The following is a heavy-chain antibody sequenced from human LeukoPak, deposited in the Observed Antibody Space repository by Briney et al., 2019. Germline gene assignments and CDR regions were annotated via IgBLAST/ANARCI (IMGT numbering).Heavy chain of an antibody. Sequence: PGGSLRLXCAASGFTFSSYAMSWVRQAPGKGLECVSAISGSGGSTYYADSVKGRFTISRDNSKNTLYLQMNSLRAEDTAVYYCAKFLPTHIVVANYYFDYWGQGTLVTVSS. D-gene: IGHD2-21*01. J-gene: IGHJ4*02. V-gene: IGHV3-23*01. CDR2: ISGSGGST. CDR3: AKFLPTHIVVANYYFDY. CDR1: GFTFSSYA.